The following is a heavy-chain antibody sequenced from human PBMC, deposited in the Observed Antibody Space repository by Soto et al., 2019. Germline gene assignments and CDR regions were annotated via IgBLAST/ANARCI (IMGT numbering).Heavy chain of an antibody. V-gene: IGHV3-23*01. CDR2: ISDNGGTT. CDR3: ARVLSSSLTTFDY. CDR1: EFTFSNYA. J-gene: IGHJ4*02. Sequence: PGGSLRLSCAASEFTFSNYAMSWVRQAPGKGLEWVSSISDNGGTTYYADSVKGRFTISRDNSKNTLYLQMNSLRAEDTAVYYCARVLSSSLTTFDYWGQGTLVTVSS. D-gene: IGHD6-6*01.